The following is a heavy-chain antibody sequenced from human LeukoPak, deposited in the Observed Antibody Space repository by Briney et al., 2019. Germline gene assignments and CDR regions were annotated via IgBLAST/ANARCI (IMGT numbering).Heavy chain of an antibody. CDR3: ARGPTSLDDY. CDR1: GGTFSSYA. D-gene: IGHD1/OR15-1a*01. J-gene: IGHJ4*02. CDR2: IIPIFGTA. Sequence: SVKVSCKASGGTFSSYAISWVRQAPGQGLEWMGGIIPIFGTANYAQKFQGRVTMTRNTSISTAYMELSSLRSEDTAVYYCARGPTSLDDYWGQGTLVTVSS. V-gene: IGHV1-69*05.